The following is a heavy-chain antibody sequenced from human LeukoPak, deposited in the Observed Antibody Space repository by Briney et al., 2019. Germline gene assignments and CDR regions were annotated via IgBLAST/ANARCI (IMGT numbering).Heavy chain of an antibody. CDR1: GYTFTVYY. J-gene: IGHJ4*02. D-gene: IGHD3-9*01. V-gene: IGHV1-2*02. CDR3: STLDKKSAFDY. CDR2: ISPNDGDT. Sequence: ASVKVSCKTSGYTFTVYYIHWVRQAPGQGLEWMGWISPNDGDTNSAQKFQGRVTMTSDTSISTAYMELSSLRSDDTAVYYCSTLDKKSAFDYWGQGTLVTVSS.